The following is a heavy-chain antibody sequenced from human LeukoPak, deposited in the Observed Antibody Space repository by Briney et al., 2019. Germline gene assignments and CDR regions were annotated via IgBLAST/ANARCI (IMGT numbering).Heavy chain of an antibody. CDR3: ARQNDYTNPVVSFDP. D-gene: IGHD4-11*01. CDR1: GGSISSHTYY. V-gene: IGHV4-39*01. J-gene: IGHJ5*02. CDR2: IYYRGST. Sequence: SETLSLTCTVSGGSISSHTYYWGWIRQPPGKGLEWIGSIYYRGSTIYNPSLKSRVTISVDTSKNQFSLKVRSVTAADTAVYYCARQNDYTNPVVSFDPWGQGTLVTVSS.